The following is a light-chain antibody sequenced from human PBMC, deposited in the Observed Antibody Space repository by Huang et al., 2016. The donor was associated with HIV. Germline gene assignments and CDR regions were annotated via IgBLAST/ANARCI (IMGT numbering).Light chain of an antibody. CDR1: QSLLHSDEYDY. CDR2: LGS. CDR3: MQALQTPYT. J-gene: IGKJ2*01. V-gene: IGKV2-28*01. Sequence: DIVMTQSPLSLPVTLGEPASISCRSNQSLLHSDEYDYLDWYLLKPGQSPQLLIYLGSDRASGVPYRFSGSGSGTDFTLKISGVEAEDVGIYYCMQALQTPYTFGQGTKLEIK.